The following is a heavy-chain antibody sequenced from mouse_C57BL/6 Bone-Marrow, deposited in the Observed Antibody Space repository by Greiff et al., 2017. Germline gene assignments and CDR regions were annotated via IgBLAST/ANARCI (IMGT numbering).Heavy chain of an antibody. V-gene: IGHV5-2*01. D-gene: IGHD1-1*01. J-gene: IGHJ3*01. CDR2: INSDGGST. CDR1: EYEFPSHD. CDR3: ARILITTVVAKEAWFAY. Sequence: EVKVVESGGGLVQPGESLKLSCESNEYEFPSHDMSWVRKTPEKRLELVAAINSDGGSTYYPDTMERRFIISRDNTKKTLYLQMSSLRSEDTALYYCARILITTVVAKEAWFAYWGQGTLVTVSA.